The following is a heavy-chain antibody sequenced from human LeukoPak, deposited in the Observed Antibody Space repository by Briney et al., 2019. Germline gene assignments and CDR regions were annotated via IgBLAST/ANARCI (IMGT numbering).Heavy chain of an antibody. Sequence: GASVKVSCKASGGTFSSYAISWVRQAPGQGLEWMGRIIPILGIANYAQKFQGRVTITADKSTSTAYMELSSLRSEDTAVYYCARDESGDYRGAFAIWGQGTMVTVSS. CDR3: ARDESGDYRGAFAI. V-gene: IGHV1-69*04. D-gene: IGHD4-17*01. CDR1: GGTFSSYA. J-gene: IGHJ3*02. CDR2: IIPILGIA.